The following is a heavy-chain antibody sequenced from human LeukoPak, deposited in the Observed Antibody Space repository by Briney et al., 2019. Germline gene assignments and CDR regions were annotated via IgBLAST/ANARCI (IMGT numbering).Heavy chain of an antibody. CDR2: IFYIGST. CDR3: ATGGRWLSFDY. V-gene: IGHV4-59*08. D-gene: IGHD3-22*01. J-gene: IGHJ4*02. Sequence: PSETLSLTCTVSGGSISSYYWSWIRQSPGKGLEWIGYIFYIGSTNYNPSLKSRVTISVDTSKNQFSLKLSSVTAADTAVYYCATGGRWLSFDYWGQGTLVTVSS. CDR1: GGSISSYY.